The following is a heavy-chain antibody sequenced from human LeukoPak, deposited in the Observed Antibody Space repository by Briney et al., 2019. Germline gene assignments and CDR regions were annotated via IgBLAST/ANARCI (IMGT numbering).Heavy chain of an antibody. J-gene: IGHJ4*02. V-gene: IGHV4-34*01. Sequence: SETLSLTCAVSGGPFSGYFWSWTRQSSGKGLEWIGEIHNSGTTNYNPSLNSRVTISEDTSKNQFYLNLSSVTAADTAVYYCARRYYYNLGSFPFDFWGQGTLVTVSS. CDR2: IHNSGTT. CDR1: GGPFSGYF. CDR3: ARRYYYNLGSFPFDF. D-gene: IGHD3-10*01.